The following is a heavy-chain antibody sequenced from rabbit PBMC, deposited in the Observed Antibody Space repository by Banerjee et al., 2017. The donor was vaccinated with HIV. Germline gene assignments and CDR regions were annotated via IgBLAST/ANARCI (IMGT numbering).Heavy chain of an antibody. D-gene: IGHD1-1*01. CDR3: ARVTGYGITSGHPTRLDL. CDR1: GIDFSTYG. CDR2: CYPDYGTT. Sequence: QEQLVESGGGLVTLGGSLKLSCKASGIDFSTYGISWVRQAPGKGLEWNGYCYPDYGTTDYATWVNGRFTISLDSAQNTVFLRMTSLTAADTATYFCARVTGYGITSGHPTRLDLWGQGTLVTVS. V-gene: IGHV1S47*01. J-gene: IGHJ3*01.